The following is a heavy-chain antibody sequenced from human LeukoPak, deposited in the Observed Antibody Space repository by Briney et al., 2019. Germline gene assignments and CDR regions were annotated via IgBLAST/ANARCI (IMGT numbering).Heavy chain of an antibody. J-gene: IGHJ4*02. V-gene: IGHV4-61*01. Sequence: SETLSLTCTVSSGSISTSNYYWSWIRQPPGKGLEWIGYIYYSGSTNYNPSLKSRVTISVDTSKNQFSLKLSSVTAADTAVYYCARYTGDPYYFDYWGQGTLVTVSS. CDR2: IYYSGST. CDR3: ARYTGDPYYFDY. D-gene: IGHD7-27*01. CDR1: SGSISTSNYY.